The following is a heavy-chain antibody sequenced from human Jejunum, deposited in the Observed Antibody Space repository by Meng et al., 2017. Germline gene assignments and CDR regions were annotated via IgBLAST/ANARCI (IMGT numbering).Heavy chain of an antibody. CDR3: ASWLNS. CDR2: IKTNTDGGTI. J-gene: IGHJ5*02. CDR1: GFTFKNAW. D-gene: IGHD3-16*01. V-gene: IGHV3-15*01. Sequence: GESLKISCAASGFTFKNAWMNWVRQAPGKGLEWVGRIKTNTDGGTIDYAAPVKGRFIISRDDSQNTMYLQMNSLKIEDTAVYFCASWLNSWGQGTRVTVSS.